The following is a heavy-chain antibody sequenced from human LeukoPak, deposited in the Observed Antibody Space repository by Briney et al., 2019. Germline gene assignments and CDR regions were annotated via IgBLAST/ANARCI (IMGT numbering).Heavy chain of an antibody. Sequence: GSLRLSCSASGFTVSTNYMSWIRQPPGKGLEWIGEINDSGKTNTHPSLKSRITMSVDTSKNHFSLIVTSVTAADTAVYYCARDPSYSSGYFDIWGQGTLVTVFS. CDR2: INDSGKT. D-gene: IGHD6-19*01. V-gene: IGHV4-34*10. CDR3: ARDPSYSSGYFDI. CDR1: GFTVSTNY. J-gene: IGHJ3*02.